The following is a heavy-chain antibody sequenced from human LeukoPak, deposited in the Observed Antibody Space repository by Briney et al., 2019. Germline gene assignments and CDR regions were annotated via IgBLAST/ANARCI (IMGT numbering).Heavy chain of an antibody. J-gene: IGHJ4*02. D-gene: IGHD2-2*01. V-gene: IGHV3-30*18. CDR1: GFTFSSYG. CDR3: AKDQGYEEAMTRGYFDY. CDR2: ISYDGSNK. Sequence: GGSLRLSCAACGFTFSSYGMHWVRQAPGKGLEWVADISYDGSNKYYADSVKGRFTISRDNSKNTLYLQMNSLRAEDTAVYYCAKDQGYEEAMTRGYFDYWGQGTLVTVSS.